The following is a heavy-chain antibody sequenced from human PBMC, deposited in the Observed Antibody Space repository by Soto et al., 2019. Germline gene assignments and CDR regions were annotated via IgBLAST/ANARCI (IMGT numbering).Heavy chain of an antibody. CDR1: GGSISSGDYY. D-gene: IGHD3-9*01. J-gene: IGHJ6*02. CDR2: IYYSGST. CDR3: ARERAYYDILTGYYYYYGMDV. V-gene: IGHV4-30-4*01. Sequence: SSETLSLTCTVSGGSISSGDYYWSWIRQPPGKGLEWIGYIYYSGSTYYNPSLKSRVTISVDTSKNQFSLKLSSVTAADTAVYYCARERAYYDILTGYYYYYGMDVWGQGTTVT.